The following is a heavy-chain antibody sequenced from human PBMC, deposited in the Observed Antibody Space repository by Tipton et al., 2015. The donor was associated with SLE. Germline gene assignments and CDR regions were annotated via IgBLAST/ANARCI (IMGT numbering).Heavy chain of an antibody. V-gene: IGHV3-21*01. J-gene: IGHJ4*02. CDR3: ASGGGGKILPFDY. Sequence: QLVQSGGGLVKPGGSLRLSCAASGFTFNNYTMNWVRQAPGKGLEWVSSISSSRTYIYYADSVKGRFTISRDNAKNSLYLQMNSLRAEDTAVYYCASGGGGKILPFDYWGQGTLVTVSS. D-gene: IGHD3-16*01. CDR2: ISSSRTYI. CDR1: GFTFNNYT.